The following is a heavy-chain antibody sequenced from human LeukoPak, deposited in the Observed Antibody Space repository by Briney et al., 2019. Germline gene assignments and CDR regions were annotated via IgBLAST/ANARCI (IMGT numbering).Heavy chain of an antibody. Sequence: KPSETLSLTCAVYGGSFSGYYWSWIRQPPGKGLEWIGEISHSGNSYYNPSLKSRVIVSVDTSKSQFSLTLNSVTAADTAVYSCARGGLDTTRGGYFDYWGQGILVTVSS. V-gene: IGHV4-34*01. J-gene: IGHJ4*02. CDR1: GGSFSGYY. CDR3: ARGGLDTTRGGYFDY. CDR2: ISHSGNS. D-gene: IGHD5-18*01.